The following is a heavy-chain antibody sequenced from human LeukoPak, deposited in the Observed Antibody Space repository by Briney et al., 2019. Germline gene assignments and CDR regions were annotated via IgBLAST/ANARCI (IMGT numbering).Heavy chain of an antibody. J-gene: IGHJ3*02. D-gene: IGHD2-2*01. V-gene: IGHV3-30*02. CDR1: GFTFSSYG. CDR2: ILYDGSNK. Sequence: PGGSLRLSCAASGFTFSSYGMHWVRQAPGKGLEWVAFILYDGSNKYYADSVKGRFTISRDNSKNTLYLQMNSLRAEDTAVYYCAKDLSLKQYQDRGLAFDIWGQGTMVTVSS. CDR3: AKDLSLKQYQDRGLAFDI.